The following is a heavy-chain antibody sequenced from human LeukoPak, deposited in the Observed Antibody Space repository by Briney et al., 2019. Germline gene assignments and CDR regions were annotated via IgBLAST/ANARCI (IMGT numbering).Heavy chain of an antibody. D-gene: IGHD3-22*01. Sequence: SVKVSCKASGYTFTSYGISWVRQAPGQGLEWMGGIIPIFGTANYAQKFQGRVTITADKSTSTAYMELSSLRSEDTAVYYCARLVRDYDSSGYSYFYYFDYWGQGTLATVSS. J-gene: IGHJ4*02. CDR3: ARLVRDYDSSGYSYFYYFDY. CDR2: IIPIFGTA. V-gene: IGHV1-69*06. CDR1: GYTFTSYG.